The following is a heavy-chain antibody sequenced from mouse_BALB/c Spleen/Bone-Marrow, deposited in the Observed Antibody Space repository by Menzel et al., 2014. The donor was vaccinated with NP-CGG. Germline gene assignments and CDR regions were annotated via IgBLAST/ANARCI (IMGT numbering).Heavy chain of an antibody. J-gene: IGHJ3*01. V-gene: IGHV7-3*02. D-gene: IGHD2-1*01. CDR2: IRNKANGYTT. CDR1: GFTFTDYY. Sequence: EVKLMESGGGLVQPGGSLRLSCATSGFTFTDYYMSWVRQPPGKALEWLGFIRNKANGYTTEYSASVKGRFTISRDNSQSTLYLQMNTLRAEDSATYYCARDTGNYVRFAYWGQGTLVTVSA. CDR3: ARDTGNYVRFAY.